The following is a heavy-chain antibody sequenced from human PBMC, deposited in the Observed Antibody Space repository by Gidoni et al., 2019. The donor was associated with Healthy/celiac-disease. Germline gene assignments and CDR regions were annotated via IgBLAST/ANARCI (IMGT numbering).Heavy chain of an antibody. D-gene: IGHD1-26*01. CDR2: IKSKTDGGTT. CDR3: TTDPEGDLLGWSFGS. J-gene: IGHJ4*02. V-gene: IGHV3-15*01. Sequence: EVQLVESGGGLVKPGGSLRLSCAASGLTFNNAWMSWVRQAPGKGLEWVGRIKSKTDGGTTDYAAPVKGRFTISRDDSKNTLYLQVNSLKTEDTAVYYCTTDPEGDLLGWSFGSWGQGTLVTVSS. CDR1: GLTFNNAW.